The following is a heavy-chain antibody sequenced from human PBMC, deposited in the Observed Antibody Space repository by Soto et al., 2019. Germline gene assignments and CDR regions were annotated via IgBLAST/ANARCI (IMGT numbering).Heavy chain of an antibody. J-gene: IGHJ6*02. Sequence: QVQLVESGGGVVQPGRALRLSCVASGFMFSDYGMHWVRQAPGKGLEWVAAIWVDGDNEFYADSVKGRFTISRDNSKNTLYLQMNTLSADDTAVYYCAREHSSTWYNGMDVWGQGTTVTVSS. V-gene: IGHV3-33*01. D-gene: IGHD6-19*01. CDR3: AREHSSTWYNGMDV. CDR1: GFMFSDYG. CDR2: IWVDGDNE.